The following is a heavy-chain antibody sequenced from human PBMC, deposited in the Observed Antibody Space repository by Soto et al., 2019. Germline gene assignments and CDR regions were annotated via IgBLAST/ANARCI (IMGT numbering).Heavy chain of an antibody. V-gene: IGHV2-26*01. CDR2: IFSNDEK. D-gene: IGHD3-10*02. J-gene: IGHJ4*02. CDR1: GFSLSDPTMG. CDR3: ARIVRPGQVFTFDS. Sequence: QVTLKESGPELVKPTETLTLTCTVSGFSLSDPTMGVSWIRQAPGQALEWLVHIFSNDEKSYRASLQTRLSISNDISKTQVYLTMTDMGPGDTATYYCARIVRPGQVFTFDSWGQGTLVTVSS.